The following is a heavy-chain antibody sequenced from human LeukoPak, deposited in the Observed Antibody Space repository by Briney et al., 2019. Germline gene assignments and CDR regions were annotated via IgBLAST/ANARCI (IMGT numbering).Heavy chain of an antibody. Sequence: GGSLRLSCAASGFTFSSYWMHWVRQTPEKGLVWVSHVSPDGRTTTYTDSVKGRFTIFRDNAKSTLYLQMNGLRAEDTAVYYCARDQLLGGQGTLVTVSS. J-gene: IGHJ4*02. CDR1: GFTFSSYW. V-gene: IGHV3-74*01. D-gene: IGHD1-1*01. CDR3: ARDQLL. CDR2: VSPDGRTT.